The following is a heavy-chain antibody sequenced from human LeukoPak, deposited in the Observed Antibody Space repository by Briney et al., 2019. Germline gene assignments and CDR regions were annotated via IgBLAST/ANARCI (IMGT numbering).Heavy chain of an antibody. CDR3: AKIQSPIVVVPAALED. D-gene: IGHD2-2*01. CDR1: GFTFSSYG. J-gene: IGHJ4*02. CDR2: IRYDGSNK. Sequence: PGGSLRLSCAASGFTFSSYGMHWVRQAPGKGLEWVAFIRYDGSNKYYADSVKGRFTISRDNSKNTLYLQMNSLRAEDTAVYYCAKIQSPIVVVPAALEDWGQGTLVTVSS. V-gene: IGHV3-30*02.